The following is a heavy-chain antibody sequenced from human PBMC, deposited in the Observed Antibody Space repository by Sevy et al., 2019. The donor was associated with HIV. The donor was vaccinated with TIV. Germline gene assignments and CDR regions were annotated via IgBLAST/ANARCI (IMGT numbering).Heavy chain of an antibody. CDR3: AKRGSKSGYALGY. V-gene: IGHV3-30*02. Sequence: GGSLRLSCIESGFTLSNYDIHWVRQAAGKGLEWVAFIQYDGSIQYYADSVKGRFTISRDNSKNTLYLQMNSLRHEDTAIYYCAKRGSKSGYALGYWGQGTLVTVSS. D-gene: IGHD5-12*01. CDR2: IQYDGSIQ. CDR1: GFTLSNYD. J-gene: IGHJ4*02.